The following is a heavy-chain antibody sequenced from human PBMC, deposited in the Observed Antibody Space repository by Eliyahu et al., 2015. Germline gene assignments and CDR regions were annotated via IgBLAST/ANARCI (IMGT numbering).Heavy chain of an antibody. CDR3: ASMTYGSGSYYNFDY. J-gene: IGHJ4*02. D-gene: IGHD3-10*01. Sequence: QVQLVESGGGLVKPGGSLRLSXAASGFTXRXYYMSWIRQAPGKGLGWVSYISSGSSYTNYADSVKGRFTISRDNAKNSLYLQMNSLRAEDTAVYYCASMTYGSGSYYNFDYWGQGTLVTVSS. CDR2: ISSGSSYT. CDR1: GFTXRXYY. V-gene: IGHV3-11*06.